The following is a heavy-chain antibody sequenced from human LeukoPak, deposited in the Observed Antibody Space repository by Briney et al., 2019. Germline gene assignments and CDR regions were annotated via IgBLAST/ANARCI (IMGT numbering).Heavy chain of an antibody. CDR3: ARDHTIAVDYFDY. V-gene: IGHV3-48*01. D-gene: IGHD6-19*01. CDR1: GFTFSSYS. Sequence: GGSLRLSCAASGFTFSSYSMNWVRQAPGKGLKWVSYISSSSSTIYYADSVKGRFTISRDNAKNSLYLQMNSLRAEDTAVYYCARDHTIAVDYFDYWGQGTLVTVSS. J-gene: IGHJ4*02. CDR2: ISSSSSTI.